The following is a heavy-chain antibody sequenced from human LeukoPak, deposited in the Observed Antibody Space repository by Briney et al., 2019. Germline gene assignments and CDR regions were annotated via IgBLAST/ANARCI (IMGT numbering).Heavy chain of an antibody. J-gene: IGHJ6*02. CDR3: AKDYYGSGSYYNPWRYYYGMDV. V-gene: IGHV4-39*02. CDR2: IYYRGNT. CDR1: GGSIASSSYY. D-gene: IGHD3-10*01. Sequence: PSETLSLTCTVSGGSIASSSYYWGWIRQPPGKGLEWIGSIYYRGNTYYNPSLKSRVTISVDTSKTQFSLRLSSVTAADTAVYYCAKDYYGSGSYYNPWRYYYGMDVWGQGTTVTVSS.